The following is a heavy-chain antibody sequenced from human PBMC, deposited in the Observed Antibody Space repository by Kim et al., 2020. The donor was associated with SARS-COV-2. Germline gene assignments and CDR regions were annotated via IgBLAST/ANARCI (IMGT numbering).Heavy chain of an antibody. D-gene: IGHD6-19*01. J-gene: IGHJ4*02. Sequence: GESLKISCKGSGYSFTSYWIGWVRQMPGKGLEWMGIIYPGDSDTRYSPSFQGQVTISADKSISTAYLQWSSLKASDTAMYYCARHTSSGLLRRKYYFDYWGQGTLVTVSS. CDR3: ARHTSSGLLRRKYYFDY. CDR2: IYPGDSDT. V-gene: IGHV5-51*01. CDR1: GYSFTSYW.